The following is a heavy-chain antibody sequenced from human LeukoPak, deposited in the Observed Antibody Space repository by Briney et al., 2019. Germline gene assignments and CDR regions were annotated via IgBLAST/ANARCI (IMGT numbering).Heavy chain of an antibody. D-gene: IGHD5-18*01. CDR2: ISYDGSNK. V-gene: IGHV3-30*03. CDR3: ARSPWIQLWLDY. CDR1: GFTFSSYG. J-gene: IGHJ4*02. Sequence: GGSLRLSCAASGFTFSSYGMHWVRQAPGKGLEWVAVISYDGSNKYYADSVKGRFTISRDNSKNTLYLQMNSLRAEDTAVYYCARSPWIQLWLDYWGQGTLVTVSS.